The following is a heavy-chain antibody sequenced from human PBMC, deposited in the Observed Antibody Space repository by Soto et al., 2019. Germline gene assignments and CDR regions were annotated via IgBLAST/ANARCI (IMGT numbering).Heavy chain of an antibody. D-gene: IGHD2-21*02. CDR2: IYNSGNT. Sequence: PSATLSLTCAVSGGSISSGGDSWICIRQPPGQVLEWIGYIYNSGNTYYNPSLMSRVTISVDRSQNHFSLKLTSVTAADTAVYYCARGSDGVWNWFDPWGQGTQVTVSS. V-gene: IGHV4-30-2*01. J-gene: IGHJ5*02. CDR1: GGSISSGGDS. CDR3: ARGSDGVWNWFDP.